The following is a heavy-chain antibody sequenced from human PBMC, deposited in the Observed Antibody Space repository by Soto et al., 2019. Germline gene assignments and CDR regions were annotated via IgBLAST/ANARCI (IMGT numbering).Heavy chain of an antibody. CDR2: ISSSSRTL. J-gene: IGHJ6*02. CDR3: ARSLRVVGATVHAMDV. V-gene: IGHV3-48*01. CDR1: GFSFSSYT. Sequence: EVQLVESGGGLVQPGGSLRLSCAASGFSFSSYTMNWVRQAPGKGLEWFSHISSSSRTLYYADYVKGRFTISRDNAKNLLYRHMISRRAEDTTVYYCARSLRVVGATVHAMDVWGQGTTVTVSS. D-gene: IGHD2-15*01.